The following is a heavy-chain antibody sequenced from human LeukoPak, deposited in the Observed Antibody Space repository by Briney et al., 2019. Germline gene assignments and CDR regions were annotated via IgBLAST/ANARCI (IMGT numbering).Heavy chain of an antibody. V-gene: IGHV4-30-4*08. D-gene: IGHD3-3*01. Sequence: SETLSLTCTVSGGAISSGDYYWSWIRQPPGGGLEWIGYISYSGNTYYNPSLKSRVTISVDTSKNQFSLKLSSVTAADTAVYYCARVQYDFWSGYPLGWFDPWGQGTLVTVSS. CDR3: ARVQYDFWSGYPLGWFDP. CDR2: ISYSGNT. J-gene: IGHJ5*02. CDR1: GGAISSGDYY.